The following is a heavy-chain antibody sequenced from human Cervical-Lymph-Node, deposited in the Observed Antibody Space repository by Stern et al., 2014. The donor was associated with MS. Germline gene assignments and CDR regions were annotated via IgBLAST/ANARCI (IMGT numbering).Heavy chain of an antibody. J-gene: IGHJ5*02. V-gene: IGHV1-46*01. CDR2: INPSGGST. Sequence: VQLVQSGAEVKKPGASVKVSCKASGYTFTSYYMHWVRQAPGQGLEWMGIINPSGGSTSCAQKFQGRVTMTRDTSTSTVYMELSSLRSEDTAVYYCARVGRDMTFDPWGQGTLVTVSS. D-gene: IGHD2-15*01. CDR3: ARVGRDMTFDP. CDR1: GYTFTSYY.